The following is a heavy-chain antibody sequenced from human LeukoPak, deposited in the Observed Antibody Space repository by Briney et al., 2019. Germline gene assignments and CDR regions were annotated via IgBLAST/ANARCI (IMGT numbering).Heavy chain of an antibody. J-gene: IGHJ4*02. CDR3: ARGSIAVTYYFDY. V-gene: IGHV4-30-2*01. CDR1: GGFISSGGYS. D-gene: IGHD6-6*01. CDR2: IYHSGST. Sequence: PSETLSLTCAVSGGFISSGGYSWSWIRQPPGKGLEWIGYIYHSGSTYYNPSLKSRVTTSVDRSKNQFSLKLSYVTAADTAVYYCARGSIAVTYYFDYWGPGNLVTVSS.